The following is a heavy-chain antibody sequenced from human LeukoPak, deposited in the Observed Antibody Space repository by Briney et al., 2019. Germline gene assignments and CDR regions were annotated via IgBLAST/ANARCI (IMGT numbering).Heavy chain of an antibody. CDR1: GYTFTSYY. Sequence: ASVKVSCKASGYTFTSYYMHWVRQAPGQGLEWMGIINPSGGSTSYAQKFQGRVTMTRDTSTSTVYMELSSLRSEDTAVYYCAREPYSSSWYSLSNHYYGMDVWGQGTTVTVSS. D-gene: IGHD6-13*01. CDR2: INPSGGST. J-gene: IGHJ6*02. CDR3: AREPYSSSWYSLSNHYYGMDV. V-gene: IGHV1-46*01.